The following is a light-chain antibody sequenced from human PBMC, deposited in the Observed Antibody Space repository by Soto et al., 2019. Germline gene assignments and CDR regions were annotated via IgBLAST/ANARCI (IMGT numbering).Light chain of an antibody. J-gene: IGLJ3*02. CDR3: SSFTSNTSWV. CDR2: EVN. CDR1: NSDVGGYDY. Sequence: QSVLTQPASVSGSPGQSITISCTGTNSDVGGYDYVSWYQQHPGKAPKVMISEVNNRPSGVSNRFSGSKSGSTASLTISGLQAEDEADYYCSSFTSNTSWVFGGGTKLTVL. V-gene: IGLV2-14*01.